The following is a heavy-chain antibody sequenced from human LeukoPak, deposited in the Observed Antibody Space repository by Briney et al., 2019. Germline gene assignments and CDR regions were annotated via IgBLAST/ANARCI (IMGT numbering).Heavy chain of an antibody. CDR1: GFTFDDYA. D-gene: IGHD1-1*01. CDR3: AKGLDWNEYFDY. V-gene: IGHV3-9*01. Sequence: PGRSLRLSCAASGFTFDDYAMHWVRQAPGKGLGWVSGISWNSGSIGYADSVKGRFTISRDNAKNSLYLQMNSLRAEDTALYYCAKGLDWNEYFDYWGQGTLVTVSS. CDR2: ISWNSGSI. J-gene: IGHJ4*02.